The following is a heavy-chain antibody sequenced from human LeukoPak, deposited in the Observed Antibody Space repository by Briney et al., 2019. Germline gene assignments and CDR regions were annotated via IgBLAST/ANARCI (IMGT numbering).Heavy chain of an antibody. CDR2: ITSTSSYI. Sequence: GGSLRLSCAASGLTFSSYSMNWVRQAPGKGLEWVSSITSTSSYIYYADSVKGRFTISRDNAKNSLYLQMNSLRAEDTDVYYCARSSGDLYVYFQHWGQGTLVTVSS. J-gene: IGHJ1*01. CDR1: GLTFSSYS. CDR3: ARSSGDLYVYFQH. D-gene: IGHD3-10*01. V-gene: IGHV3-21*01.